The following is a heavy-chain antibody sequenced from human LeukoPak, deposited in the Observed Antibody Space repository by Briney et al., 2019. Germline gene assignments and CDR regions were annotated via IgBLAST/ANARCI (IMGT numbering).Heavy chain of an antibody. D-gene: IGHD4-23*01. CDR1: GYTLTGYY. CDR2: INPNSGGT. Sequence: EASVKVSCKASGYTLTGYYMHWVRQAPGQGLEWMGWINPNSGGTNYAQKFQGRVTMTRDTSISTAYMELSRLRSDDTAVYYCARAIKDYGGKRGYDAFDIWGQGTMVTVSS. J-gene: IGHJ3*02. V-gene: IGHV1-2*02. CDR3: ARAIKDYGGKRGYDAFDI.